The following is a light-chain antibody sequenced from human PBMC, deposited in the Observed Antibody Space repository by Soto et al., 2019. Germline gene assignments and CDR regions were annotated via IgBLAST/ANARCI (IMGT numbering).Light chain of an antibody. CDR3: QQYNNWPPIT. J-gene: IGKJ5*01. CDR2: GVS. CDR1: QSVGSR. V-gene: IGKV3D-15*01. Sequence: EIVLTQSPGTVSVSLGERSTLSCGASQSVGSRFLAWYQQKPGQAPRLVIHGVSTRATGIPDRFSGSGSGTEFTLTISSLQSEDFAVYYCQQYNNWPPITFGQGTRLEIK.